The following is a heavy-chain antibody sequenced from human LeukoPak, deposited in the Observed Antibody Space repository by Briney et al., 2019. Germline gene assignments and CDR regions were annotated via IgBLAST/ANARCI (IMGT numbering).Heavy chain of an antibody. V-gene: IGHV4-38-2*01. CDR1: GFSFRIGYY. CDR3: ARSPTVTKSFDY. J-gene: IGHJ4*02. D-gene: IGHD4-17*01. CDR2: IYHTAST. Sequence: SETLSLTCSVSGFSFRIGYYWGWIRQSPGKGLEWIGNIYHTASTSYNPSLESRVTISLDTSRSQFSLKLNSVSASDTAVYYCARSPTVTKSFDYWGQGTLVTVSS.